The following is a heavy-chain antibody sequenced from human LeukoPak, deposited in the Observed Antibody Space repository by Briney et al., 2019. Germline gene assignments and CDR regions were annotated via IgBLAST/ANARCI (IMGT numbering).Heavy chain of an antibody. CDR3: ARYSSICLDY. Sequence: QTGGSLRLSCAASGFTFSSYGMHWVRQAPGKGLEWVAFIRYDGSNKYYADSVKGRFTISRDNSKNTLYLQMNSLRAEDTAVYYCARYSSICLDYWGQGTLVTVSS. V-gene: IGHV3-30*02. D-gene: IGHD6-13*01. J-gene: IGHJ4*02. CDR2: IRYDGSNK. CDR1: GFTFSSYG.